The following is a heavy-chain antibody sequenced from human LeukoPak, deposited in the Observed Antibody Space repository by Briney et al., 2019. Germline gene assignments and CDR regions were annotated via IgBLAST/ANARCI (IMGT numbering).Heavy chain of an antibody. CDR1: GNYW. CDR2: INSDGSWT. CDR3: VSFYETY. J-gene: IGHJ4*02. V-gene: IGHV3-74*01. Sequence: GGSLRLSCAASGNYWMHWVRQAPGKGLVWVSHINSDGSWTSYADSVKGRFTISKDNAKNTVYLQMNSLRAEDTAVYYCVSFYETYWGRGTLVIVSS. D-gene: IGHD2/OR15-2a*01.